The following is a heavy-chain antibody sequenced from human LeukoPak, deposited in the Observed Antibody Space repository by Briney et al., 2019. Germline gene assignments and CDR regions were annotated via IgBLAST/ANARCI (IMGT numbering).Heavy chain of an antibody. V-gene: IGHV1-2*02. J-gene: IGHJ6*03. CDR3: ARDLMATDIVVVPAAMAPDYYYYMDV. D-gene: IGHD2-2*01. CDR2: INPKSGGT. CDR1: GYTFTGYY. Sequence: ASVKVSCKASGYTFTGYYMHRVRQAPGQRLEWMGWINPKSGGTNYAQKFQGRVTMTRDTSISTAYMELSRLRSDDTAVYYCARDLMATDIVVVPAAMAPDYYYYMDVWGKGTTVTVSS.